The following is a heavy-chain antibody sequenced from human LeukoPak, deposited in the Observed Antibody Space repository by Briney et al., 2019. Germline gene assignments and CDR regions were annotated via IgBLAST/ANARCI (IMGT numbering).Heavy chain of an antibody. D-gene: IGHD1-26*01. CDR2: TSSDGSSK. CDR3: AKDRGSGRRAIDY. Sequence: PGRSLRLSCAASGFNFNNYGMHWVRQAPGKGLNWVALTSSDGSSKYYPDSVKGRFTISRDNSKNTLYLQMNSLRPDDTAVYYCAKDRGSGRRAIDYWGQGTLVTVSS. CDR1: GFNFNNYG. V-gene: IGHV3-30*18. J-gene: IGHJ4*02.